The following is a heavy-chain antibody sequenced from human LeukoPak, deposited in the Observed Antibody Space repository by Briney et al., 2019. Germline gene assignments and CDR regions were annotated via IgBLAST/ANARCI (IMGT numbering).Heavy chain of an antibody. Sequence: APVQVSYKPSGYIFTVYWIHWGRQAPGQGVEWRGVINPNSGNTNYAQKFQGRVTRPRDMSIRTAYWELHSLTSDATAVYYCGREMRPVPSTLVAYWGQGTVVTVSS. D-gene: IGHD2-2*01. V-gene: IGHV1-2*02. CDR3: GREMRPVPSTLVAY. CDR1: GYIFTVYW. CDR2: INPNSGNT. J-gene: IGHJ4*02.